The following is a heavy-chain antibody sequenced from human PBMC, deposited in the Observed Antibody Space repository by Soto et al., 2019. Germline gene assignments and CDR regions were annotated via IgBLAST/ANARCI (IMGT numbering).Heavy chain of an antibody. D-gene: IGHD2-2*01. Sequence: QVQLVQSAAEMKKPGSSVKVSCKASGGTFNSYTFSWVRQAPGQGLEWMGRIISILDMTTYSQSFQGRVTITADKFTNTVYMELSSLTSEDTALYFCAARPCSTSTCFHPGTYLGQGTRVAVSS. CDR1: GGTFNSYT. CDR2: IISILDMT. CDR3: AARPCSTSTCFHPGTY. J-gene: IGHJ4*02. V-gene: IGHV1-69*02.